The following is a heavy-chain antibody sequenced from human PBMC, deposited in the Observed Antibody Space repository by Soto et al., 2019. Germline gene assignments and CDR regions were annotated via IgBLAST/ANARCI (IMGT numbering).Heavy chain of an antibody. CDR2: VSHDGRNT. CDR3: GKGGRQWLVTSDFNY. Sequence: VQLVESGGGVVQPGRSLRLSCAASGFTFSDYAMHWVRQAPGKGLEWVAVVSHDGRNTHYADSVKGRFTISRDSSKNMVSLEMTSLRPEDRAVYYCGKGGRQWLVTSDFNYWGQGALVTVSS. V-gene: IGHV3-30*18. CDR1: GFTFSDYA. D-gene: IGHD6-19*01. J-gene: IGHJ4*02.